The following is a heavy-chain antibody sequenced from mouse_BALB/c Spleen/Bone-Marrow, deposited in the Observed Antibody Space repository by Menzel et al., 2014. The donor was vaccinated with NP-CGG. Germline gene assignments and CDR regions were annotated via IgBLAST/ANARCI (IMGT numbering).Heavy chain of an antibody. CDR2: INPDSSTI. Sequence: EVKLMESGGGLVQPGGSLKLSCAASGFDFSRYWMSWVRRAPGKGLEWIGEINPDSSTINYTPSLKDKFIISRDNAKNTLYLQMSKVRSEDTALYYCALLGNYGYFDVWGAGTTVAVSP. V-gene: IGHV4-1*02. J-gene: IGHJ1*01. CDR3: ALLGNYGYFDV. D-gene: IGHD2-1*01. CDR1: GFDFSRYW.